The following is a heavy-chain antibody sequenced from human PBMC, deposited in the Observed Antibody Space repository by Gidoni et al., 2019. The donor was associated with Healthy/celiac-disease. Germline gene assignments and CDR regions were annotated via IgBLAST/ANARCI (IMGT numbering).Heavy chain of an antibody. V-gene: IGHV3-33*01. CDR3: ARDPSECSSTSCPIWFDP. J-gene: IGHJ5*02. Sequence: QVQLVESGGGVVQPGRSLRLSCAASGFTFSSYGMHWVRQAPGKGMGWGAVIGYDGSNKYYADSVKGRFTISRDNSKNTLYLQMNSLRAEDTAVYYCARDPSECSSTSCPIWFDPWGQGTLVTVSS. D-gene: IGHD2-2*01. CDR2: IGYDGSNK. CDR1: GFTFSSYG.